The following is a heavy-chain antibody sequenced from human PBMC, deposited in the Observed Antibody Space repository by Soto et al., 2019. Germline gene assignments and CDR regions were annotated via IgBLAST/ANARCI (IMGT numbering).Heavy chain of an antibody. CDR1: GFTLSSYA. CDR3: AKCPPTAATLGWFDP. D-gene: IGHD6-13*01. V-gene: IGHV3-23*01. J-gene: IGHJ5*02. Sequence: EVQLLESGGGLVQPGGSLRLSCAASGFTLSSYAMTWVRQAPGKGLEWVSAISASGGSTYYADSVKGRFTISRESSKNTLYLQMNRLRAEDTALYYCAKCPPTAATLGWFDPWGHGTLVTVSS. CDR2: ISASGGST.